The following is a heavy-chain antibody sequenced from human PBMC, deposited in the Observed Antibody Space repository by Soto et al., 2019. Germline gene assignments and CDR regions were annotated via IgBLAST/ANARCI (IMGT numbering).Heavy chain of an antibody. CDR2: ISGSGGST. D-gene: IGHD3-10*01. CDR3: AKDPPMRVRGVISDAFDI. J-gene: IGHJ3*02. V-gene: IGHV3-23*01. Sequence: PGGSLRLCCAASGFTFSSYAMSWVRQAPGKGLEWVSAISGSGGSTYYADSVKGRFTISRDNSKNTLYLQMNSLRAEDTAVYYCAKDPPMRVRGVISDAFDIWGQGTMVTVS. CDR1: GFTFSSYA.